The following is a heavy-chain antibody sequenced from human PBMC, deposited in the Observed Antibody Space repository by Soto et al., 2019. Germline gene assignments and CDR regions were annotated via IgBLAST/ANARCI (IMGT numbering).Heavy chain of an antibody. CDR1: GFTFSSYA. CDR2: LYGGGGHT. J-gene: IGHJ5*02. CDR3: AKDAVSGDGVWLAES. V-gene: IGHV3-23*01. Sequence: GGSLRLSCAASGFTFSSYAMIWVRQAPGKGLEWVSGLYGGGGHTNYADSVKGRFTISRDNSKNTLYLQMNSLRPEDTAVYRCAKDAVSGDGVWLAESWGQGTLVTVSS. D-gene: IGHD4-17*01.